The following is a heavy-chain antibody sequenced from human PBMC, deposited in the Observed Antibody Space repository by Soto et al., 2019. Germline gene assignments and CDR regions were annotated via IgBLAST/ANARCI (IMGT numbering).Heavy chain of an antibody. CDR2: INGYTGNT. Sequence: QVQLVQSGAEVKKPGASVKVSCKASGYTFTSYGLSWVRQAPGQGLEWMGWINGYTGNTNYAPKFQGRVTMTTDTSTNTAYLDLWTLISDATAVYYCARSWVTGKGGIDVWGQGTTVTVSS. J-gene: IGHJ6*02. CDR3: ARSWVTGKGGIDV. CDR1: GYTFTSYG. D-gene: IGHD3-16*01. V-gene: IGHV1-18*01.